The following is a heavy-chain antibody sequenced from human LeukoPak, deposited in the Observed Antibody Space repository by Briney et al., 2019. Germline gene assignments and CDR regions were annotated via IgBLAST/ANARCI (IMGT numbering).Heavy chain of an antibody. CDR1: GYTLTELS. D-gene: IGHD3-3*01. J-gene: IGHJ4*02. Sequence: ASVKVSCKVSGYTLTELSMHWVRQAPGKGLEWMGGFDPEDGETIYAQKFQGRVTMTEGTSTDTAYMELSSLRSEDTAVYYCATVKELRFLEWLPTNWGQGTLVTVSS. CDR3: ATVKELRFLEWLPTN. CDR2: FDPEDGET. V-gene: IGHV1-24*01.